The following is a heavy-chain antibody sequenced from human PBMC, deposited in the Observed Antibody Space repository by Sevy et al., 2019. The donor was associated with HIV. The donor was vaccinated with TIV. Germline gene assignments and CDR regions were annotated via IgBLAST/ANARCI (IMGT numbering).Heavy chain of an antibody. CDR3: ARRNDFDN. V-gene: IGHV4-59*08. J-gene: IGHJ3*02. Sequence: SETLSLTCTVSGGSINSDHWNWIRQPPGKGLEWIGYVYYTGGTNYNPSLKNRVTISVDRTKNQFSLKLTSVTAADTAVYYCARRNDFDNWGQGKMVPVSS. CDR2: VYYTGGT. CDR1: GGSINSDH.